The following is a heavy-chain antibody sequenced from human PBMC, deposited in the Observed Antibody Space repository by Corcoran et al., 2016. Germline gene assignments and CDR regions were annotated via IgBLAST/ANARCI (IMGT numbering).Heavy chain of an antibody. Sequence: EVQLVESGGGLVQPGGSLRLSCAASGFTFSDYSMSWVRQAPGKGLEWVSYISSSSSTIHYAGSVKGRFTISRDNAWDSLYLQMNSLRDEDTAVYYCARRCSGASCYFDNWGQGTLVTVSS. J-gene: IGHJ4*02. CDR3: ARRCSGASCYFDN. V-gene: IGHV3-48*02. CDR2: ISSSSSTI. CDR1: GFTFSDYS. D-gene: IGHD2-15*01.